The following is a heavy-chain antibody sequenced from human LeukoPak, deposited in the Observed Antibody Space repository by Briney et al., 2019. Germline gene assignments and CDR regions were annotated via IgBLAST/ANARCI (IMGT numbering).Heavy chain of an antibody. V-gene: IGHV1-18*01. D-gene: IGHD3-9*01. CDR3: ASSRRTVLRYFDWLGLDY. J-gene: IGHJ4*02. CDR2: ISAYNGNT. CDR1: GYTFTSYG. Sequence: ASVKVSCKASGYTFTSYGTSWVRQAPGQGLEWMGWISAYNGNTNYAQKLQGRVTMTTDTSTSTAYMELRSLRSDDTAVYYCASSRRTVLRYFDWLGLDYWGQGTLVTVSS.